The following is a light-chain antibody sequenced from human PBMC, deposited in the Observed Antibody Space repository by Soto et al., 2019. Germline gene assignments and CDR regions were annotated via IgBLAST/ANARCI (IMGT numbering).Light chain of an antibody. CDR1: QSVSSN. CDR3: QQYNNWPRT. CDR2: GAS. J-gene: IGKJ1*01. Sequence: EIVMTQSPATLSVSPGERATLSCRASQSVSSNLAWYQQKPGQAPRLLIYGASTRATGIPARFSGSGSGTEFTLTISSLQSEDFVDYYCQQYNNWPRTFGKGTKVEIK. V-gene: IGKV3-15*01.